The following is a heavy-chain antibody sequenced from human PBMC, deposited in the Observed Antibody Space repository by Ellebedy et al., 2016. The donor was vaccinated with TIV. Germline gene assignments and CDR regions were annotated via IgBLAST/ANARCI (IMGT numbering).Heavy chain of an antibody. CDR3: ARHKYMTTVTRGDY. D-gene: IGHD4-17*01. CDR1: GGSFSGYY. V-gene: IGHV4-34*01. CDR2: INHSGST. J-gene: IGHJ4*02. Sequence: SETLSLTXAVYGGSFSGYYWSWIRQPPGKGLEWIGEINHSGSTNYNPSLKSRVTISVDTSKNQFSLKLSSVTAADTAVYYCARHKYMTTVTRGDYWGQGTLVTVSS.